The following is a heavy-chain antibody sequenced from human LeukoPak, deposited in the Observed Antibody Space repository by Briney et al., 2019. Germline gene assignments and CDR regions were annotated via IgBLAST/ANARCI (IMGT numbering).Heavy chain of an antibody. CDR1: GGSISDYY. CDR3: AXXXXXXFRGVIGLDY. CDR2: ISYSGNT. J-gene: IGHJ4*02. Sequence: PSETLSLTCTVSGGSISDYYWSWIRQPPGKGLEWIGYISYSGNTNYNPSLKSRVTISVDTSKNQFSLKLSSVAAADTAVYYCAXXXXXXFRGVIGLDYWGQGTLITVSS. D-gene: IGHD3-10*01. V-gene: IGHV4-59*01.